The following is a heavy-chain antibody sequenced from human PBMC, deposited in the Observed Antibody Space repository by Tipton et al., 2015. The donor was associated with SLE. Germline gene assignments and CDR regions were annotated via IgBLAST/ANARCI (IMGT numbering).Heavy chain of an antibody. CDR1: DGSITSSSYY. D-gene: IGHD2-2*01. Sequence: TLSLTCIVSDGSITSSSYYWSWIRQPAGKGLEWIGRIYTSGSTNYNPSLKSRVTISVDTSKNQFSLKLSSVTAADTAVYYCARFSTSCPPREVCYMDVWGKGTTVTVSS. J-gene: IGHJ6*03. V-gene: IGHV4-61*02. CDR2: IYTSGST. CDR3: ARFSTSCPPREVCYMDV.